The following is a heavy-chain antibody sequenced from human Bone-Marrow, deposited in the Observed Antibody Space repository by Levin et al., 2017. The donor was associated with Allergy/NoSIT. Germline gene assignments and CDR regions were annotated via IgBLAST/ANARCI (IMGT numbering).Heavy chain of an antibody. V-gene: IGHV3-48*03. J-gene: IGHJ4*02. D-gene: IGHD3-9*01. Sequence: PGGSLRLSCAASGFTFSSYEMNWVRQAPGKGLEWVSYISSSGSTIYYADSVKGRFTISRDNAKNSLYLQMNSLRAEDTAVYYCASRPKRHYDILTGYFQFDYWGQGTLVTVSS. CDR2: ISSSGSTI. CDR3: ASRPKRHYDILTGYFQFDY. CDR1: GFTFSSYE.